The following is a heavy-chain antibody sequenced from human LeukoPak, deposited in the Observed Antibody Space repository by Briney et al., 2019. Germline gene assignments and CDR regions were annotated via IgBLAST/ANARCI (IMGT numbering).Heavy chain of an antibody. CDR2: IIPIFGTT. CDR1: GGTFSSYA. CDR3: ARVVGLTGYSSSWYSGYYYYMDV. D-gene: IGHD6-13*01. J-gene: IGHJ6*03. V-gene: IGHV1-69*06. Sequence: SVKVSCKASGGTFSSYAISWVRQAPGQGLEWMGGIIPIFGTTDYAQKFQDRVTITADKSTSTAYMELSSLRSEDTAVYYCARVVGLTGYSSSWYSGYYYYMDVWGKGTTVTVSS.